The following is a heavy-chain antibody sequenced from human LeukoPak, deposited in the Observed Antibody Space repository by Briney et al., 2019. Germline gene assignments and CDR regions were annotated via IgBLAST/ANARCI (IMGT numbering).Heavy chain of an antibody. D-gene: IGHD3-3*01. CDR1: GGSFSGYY. J-gene: IGHJ4*02. CDR2: LNHGGST. CDR3: ARGQVDYDFWSGYPLGYFEY. Sequence: SETLSLTCAVYGGSFSGYYWSWIRQPPGKGLEWIGELNHGGSTNYNPSLKSRVTISVDTSKNQFSLKLSSVTAADTAVYYCARGQVDYDFWSGYPLGYFEYWGQGTLVTVSS. V-gene: IGHV4-34*01.